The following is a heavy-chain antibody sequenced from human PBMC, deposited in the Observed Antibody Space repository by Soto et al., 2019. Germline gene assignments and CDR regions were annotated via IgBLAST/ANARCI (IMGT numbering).Heavy chain of an antibody. CDR1: GFTFSNYA. J-gene: IGHJ4*02. CDR2: ISGSGGST. CDR3: AKDALAARPY. V-gene: IGHV3-23*01. D-gene: IGHD6-6*01. Sequence: GGSLRLSCAASGFTFSNYAMTWVRQGPGQGLEWVSAISGSGGSTYYADSVKGRFTISRDNSKNTLYLQMNSLRAEDTAVYYCAKDALAARPYWGQGTLVTVSS.